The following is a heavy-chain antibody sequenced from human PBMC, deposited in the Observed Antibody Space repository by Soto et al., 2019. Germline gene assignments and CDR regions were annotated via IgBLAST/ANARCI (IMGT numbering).Heavy chain of an antibody. J-gene: IGHJ4*02. CDR2: VSTNDDRT. V-gene: IGHV1-18*01. CDR1: GYIFTAYG. Sequence: ASVKVSCKTSGYIFTAYGLAWLRQAPGQRPEWMGWVSTNDDRTNYAQKFQGRVTMTTDRSTTTTSMELRGLRPDDTAVYYCARELNTESSAYYSFAFWGRGTLVTVSS. D-gene: IGHD3-22*01. CDR3: ARELNTESSAYYSFAF.